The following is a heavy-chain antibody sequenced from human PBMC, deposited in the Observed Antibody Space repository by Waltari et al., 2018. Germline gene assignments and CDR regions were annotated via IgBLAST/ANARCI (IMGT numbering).Heavy chain of an antibody. Sequence: EVQLVESGGGLVQPGGSLRLSCAASGFIFSNYWMSWVRQAPGKGLEWVAEIKEDGSEKYYVDSVKGRFTISRDNAKNSLYLQMNSLRAEDTAVYYCAKDNVRRWDYWGQGTLVTVSS. CDR1: GFIFSNYW. V-gene: IGHV3-7*04. J-gene: IGHJ4*02. CDR3: AKDNVRRWDY. CDR2: IKEDGSEK. D-gene: IGHD2-15*01.